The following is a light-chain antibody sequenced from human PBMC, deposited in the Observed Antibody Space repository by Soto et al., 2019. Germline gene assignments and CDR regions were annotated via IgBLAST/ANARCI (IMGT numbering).Light chain of an antibody. V-gene: IGLV2-23*02. J-gene: IGLJ2*01. Sequence: QSALTQPASVSGSPGQSITISCTGTSSDVGGQNAVSWYQQHPGQAPKFMIYDVSKRPSGVSSRFSGSKSGNTASLTISGLQAEDEADYYCCSYAGSSTVVFGGGTQLTVL. CDR3: CSYAGSSTVV. CDR2: DVS. CDR1: SSDVGGQNA.